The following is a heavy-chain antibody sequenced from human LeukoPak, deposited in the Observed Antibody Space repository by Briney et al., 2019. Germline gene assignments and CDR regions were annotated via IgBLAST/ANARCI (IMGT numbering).Heavy chain of an antibody. CDR3: AKDRSGSWGYYYYYMDV. Sequence: PGRSLRLSCAASGFTFSSYAMSWVRQAPGKGLEWVSSISGAGGSTYYADSVKGRFTISRDNSKNTLFLQMNSLRAEDTALYYCAKDRSGSWGYYYYYMDVWGKGTTVTVSS. CDR2: ISGAGGST. D-gene: IGHD6-13*01. J-gene: IGHJ6*03. V-gene: IGHV3-23*01. CDR1: GFTFSSYA.